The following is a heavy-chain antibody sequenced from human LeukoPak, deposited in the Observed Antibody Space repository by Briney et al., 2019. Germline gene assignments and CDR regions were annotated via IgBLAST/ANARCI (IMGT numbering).Heavy chain of an antibody. V-gene: IGHV1-69*04. Sequence: SVKVSCKASGGTFSSYAISWVRQAPGQGLEWMGRIIPILGIANYAQKSQGRVTITADKSTSTAYMELSSLRSEDTAVYYCARELGGVPGADYYYYGMDVWGQGTTVTVSS. J-gene: IGHJ6*02. CDR2: IIPILGIA. D-gene: IGHD2-2*01. CDR3: ARELGGVPGADYYYYGMDV. CDR1: GGTFSSYA.